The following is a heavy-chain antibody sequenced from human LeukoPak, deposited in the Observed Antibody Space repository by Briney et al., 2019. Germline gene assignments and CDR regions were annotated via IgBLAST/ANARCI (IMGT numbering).Heavy chain of an antibody. CDR2: IYYSGST. V-gene: IGHV4-59*02. J-gene: IGHJ3*02. CDR3: ARGSKSYSSSWEGSYAFGI. Sequence: SETLSLTCTVSGGSVSYYYWSWIRQPPGKGLEWIAYIYYSGSTNYNPSLRSRVTISVDTSKNQFSLKLSSVTAADTAVYYCARGSKSYSSSWEGSYAFGIWGQGTMVTVSS. D-gene: IGHD6-13*01. CDR1: GGSVSYYY.